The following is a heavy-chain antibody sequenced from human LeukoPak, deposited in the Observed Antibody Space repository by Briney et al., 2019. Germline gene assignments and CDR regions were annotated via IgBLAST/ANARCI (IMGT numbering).Heavy chain of an antibody. V-gene: IGHV3-21*04. CDR3: ARGADSSGWCFAS. CDR1: GFTFSSYS. CDR2: ISSSSSYI. J-gene: IGHJ4*02. Sequence: GGSLRLSCAASGFTFSSYSMNWVRQAPGKGLEWVSSISSSSSYIYYADSLKGRFTISRDNAKNSLYLQMNSLRAEDTALYYCARGADSSGWCFASWGQGTLVTVSS. D-gene: IGHD6-19*01.